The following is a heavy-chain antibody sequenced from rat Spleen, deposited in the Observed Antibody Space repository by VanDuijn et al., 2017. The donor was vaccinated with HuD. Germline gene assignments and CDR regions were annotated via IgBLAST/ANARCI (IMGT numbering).Heavy chain of an antibody. J-gene: IGHJ3*01. CDR1: GFSFNNYW. V-gene: IGHV5S10*01. CDR3: TTDRAGSSPFVY. Sequence: EVQLVESGGGLVQPGRSLKLSCAASGFSFNNYWMYWIRQAPKKGLEWVATIIYDGSRTYYRDSVKGRFTISRDNAKSTLYLQMDSLRSEDTATYYCTTDRAGSSPFVYWGQGTLVTVSS. CDR2: IIYDGSRT. D-gene: IGHD3-1*01.